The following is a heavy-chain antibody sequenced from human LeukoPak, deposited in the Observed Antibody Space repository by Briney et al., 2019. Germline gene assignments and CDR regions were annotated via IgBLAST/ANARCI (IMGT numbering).Heavy chain of an antibody. CDR3: AREVYTDWYFDL. J-gene: IGHJ2*01. Sequence: PGGSLRLSCVASGFTFRRFGMHWVRQAPGKGLDWVAFIRSDGSNKYYTDSVKGRFTISRDNDKNSLYLQMNSLRAEDTAVYYCAREVYTDWYFDLWGRGTLVTVSS. CDR1: GFTFRRFG. D-gene: IGHD2-2*02. CDR2: IRSDGSNK. V-gene: IGHV3-30*02.